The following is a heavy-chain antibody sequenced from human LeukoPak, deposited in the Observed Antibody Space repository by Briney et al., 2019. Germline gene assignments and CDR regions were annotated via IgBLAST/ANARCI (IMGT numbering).Heavy chain of an antibody. V-gene: IGHV4-59*08. CDR1: GGSISSYY. CDR3: ARYYSGSYGFDY. Sequence: KPSETLSLTCTVSGGSISSYYWSWIRQPPGKGLEWIGYIYYSGSTNYNPSPKSRVTMSVDTSKNQFSLKLSSVTAADTAVYYCARYYSGSYGFDYRGQGTLVTVSS. J-gene: IGHJ4*02. D-gene: IGHD1-26*01. CDR2: IYYSGST.